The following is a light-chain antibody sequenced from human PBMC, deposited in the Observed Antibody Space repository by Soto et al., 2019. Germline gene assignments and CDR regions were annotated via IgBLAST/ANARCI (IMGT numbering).Light chain of an antibody. V-gene: IGKV1-5*01. Sequence: IQMTQSPSTLSASVGDRVTITCRTSRSFTSWLAWYQQKPGKAPKLLIYDAYSLQRGVPSRFSGSGSGTEFNLTISSLQTNDVATYYCQQYKSYPWSFGKGTKVEVK. J-gene: IGKJ1*01. CDR2: DAY. CDR1: RSFTSW. CDR3: QQYKSYPWS.